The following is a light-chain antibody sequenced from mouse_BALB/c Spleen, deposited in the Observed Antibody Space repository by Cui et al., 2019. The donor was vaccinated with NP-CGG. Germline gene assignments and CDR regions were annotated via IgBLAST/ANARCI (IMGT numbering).Light chain of an antibody. CDR1: TGAVTTSNY. J-gene: IGLJ1*01. V-gene: IGLV1*01. CDR3: ALWYSNHWV. CDR2: GTN. Sequence: QAVVTQEFALTTSPGETVTLTCRSSTGAVTTSNYANWVKEKPEHLFTGLIGGTNNRSPGVPARFSGSLIGDKAALTITGAQTEDEAIYFCALWYSNHWVFGGGTKLTVL.